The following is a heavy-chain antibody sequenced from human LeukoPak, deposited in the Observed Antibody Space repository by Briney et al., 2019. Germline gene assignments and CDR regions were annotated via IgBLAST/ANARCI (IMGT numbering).Heavy chain of an antibody. D-gene: IGHD3-22*01. J-gene: IGHJ3*02. V-gene: IGHV4-38-2*02. Sequence: PSETLSLTCTVSGYSISSGYYWGWIRQPPGKGLEWIGSIYHSGSTYYNPSLKSRVTISVDTSKNQFSLQLNSVTPEDTAVYYCAGSRGYDSSGYYPLGPXDIWXXXTXXTVS. CDR2: IYHSGST. CDR1: GYSISSGYY. CDR3: AGSRGYDSSGYYPLGPXDI.